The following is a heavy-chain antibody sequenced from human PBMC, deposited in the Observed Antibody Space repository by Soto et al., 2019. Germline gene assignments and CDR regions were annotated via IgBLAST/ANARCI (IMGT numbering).Heavy chain of an antibody. CDR3: ARDLKNRGSGGSCSGY. Sequence: QVQLVESGGGVVQPGRSLRLSCAASGFTFSSYGMHWVRQAPGKGLEWVAVIWYDGSNKYYADSVKGRFTISRDNSKNTLYLQMNSLRAEDTAVYYCARDLKNRGSGGSCSGYWGQGTLVTVSS. D-gene: IGHD2-15*01. V-gene: IGHV3-33*01. CDR2: IWYDGSNK. CDR1: GFTFSSYG. J-gene: IGHJ4*02.